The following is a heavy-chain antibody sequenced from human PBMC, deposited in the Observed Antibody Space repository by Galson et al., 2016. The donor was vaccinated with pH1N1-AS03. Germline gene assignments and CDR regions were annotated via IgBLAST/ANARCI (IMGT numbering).Heavy chain of an antibody. CDR2: IYGGGDT. D-gene: IGHD1-26*01. CDR3: ERVESSTYSDRWVPFDY. Sequence: SLRLSCAASGFTINNNYMSWVRQAPGKGLEWVSVIYGGGDTFYADSVRGRFTISRDDSQNTLYHQMNSIRAADTAMLYCERVESSTYSDRWVPFDYWGQGTLVTVSS. V-gene: IGHV3-53*01. J-gene: IGHJ4*02. CDR1: GFTINNNY.